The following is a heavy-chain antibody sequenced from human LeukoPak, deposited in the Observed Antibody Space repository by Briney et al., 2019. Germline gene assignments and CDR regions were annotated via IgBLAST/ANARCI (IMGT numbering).Heavy chain of an antibody. CDR3: ATWGGFGPFDY. Sequence: GRSLRLSCAASGFSVSNYQMNWVRQAPGKGLEWVANIKQDGSEKFYVDSVKGRFTISRDNAKNSLYLQMNSLRAEDTAVYYCATWGGFGPFDYWGEGTLVTVSS. CDR1: GFSVSNYQ. V-gene: IGHV3-7*01. J-gene: IGHJ4*02. D-gene: IGHD3-16*01. CDR2: IKQDGSEK.